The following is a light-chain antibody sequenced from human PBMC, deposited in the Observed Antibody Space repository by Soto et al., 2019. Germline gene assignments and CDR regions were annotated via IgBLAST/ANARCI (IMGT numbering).Light chain of an antibody. CDR1: QSISTY. CDR3: QQSYMDPIT. J-gene: IGKJ5*01. Sequence: DIQMTQSPPSLSASVGNRVTITCRASQSISTYLNWYQKKPGEAPNLLIYDASRLQSGVPSRFSGSGGGTDFTLSISSVQPEDFATYFCQQSYMDPITFGQGTRLEIK. V-gene: IGKV1-39*01. CDR2: DAS.